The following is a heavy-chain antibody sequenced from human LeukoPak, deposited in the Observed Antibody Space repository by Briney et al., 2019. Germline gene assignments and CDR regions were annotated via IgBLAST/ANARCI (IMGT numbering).Heavy chain of an antibody. Sequence: GGSLRLSCTASGFTFIDYAMSWVRQAPRKGLEWVSAITGSGGSIYYADSVKGRFTTSRDNSKNTLYLQMNSLRAEDTAVYYCAKSAGRGWLLYYFDSWGQGALVTVSS. CDR1: GFTFIDYA. J-gene: IGHJ4*02. V-gene: IGHV3-23*01. D-gene: IGHD5-12*01. CDR3: AKSAGRGWLLYYFDS. CDR2: ITGSGGSI.